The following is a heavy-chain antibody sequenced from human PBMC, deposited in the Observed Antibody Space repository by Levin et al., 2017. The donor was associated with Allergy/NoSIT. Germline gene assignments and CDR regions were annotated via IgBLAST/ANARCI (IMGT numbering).Heavy chain of an antibody. CDR2: IYYSGST. J-gene: IGHJ5*02. D-gene: IGHD3-16*01. CDR3: ARLGSDGGGEPNWFDP. V-gene: IGHV4-31*03. CDR1: GGSISSGGYY. Sequence: SETLSLTCTVSGGSISSGGYYWSWIRQHPGKGLEWIGYIYYSGSTYYNPSLKSRVTISVDTSKNQFSLKLSSVTAADTAVYYCARLGSDGGGEPNWFDPWGQGTLVTVSS.